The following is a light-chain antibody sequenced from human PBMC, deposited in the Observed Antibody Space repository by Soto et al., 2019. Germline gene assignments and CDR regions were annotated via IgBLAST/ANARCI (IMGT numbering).Light chain of an antibody. Sequence: IVVTQSPDSLAVSLGERATINCRSSQSVLFSTNNKNYLAWYQHKQGQPPKLLIYWASARESGVPDRFSGSGSGTDFTLIISSLQAEDVAVYYCQQYYSTPLTFGGGTKVDIK. V-gene: IGKV4-1*01. J-gene: IGKJ4*01. CDR1: QSVLFSTNNKNY. CDR3: QQYYSTPLT. CDR2: WAS.